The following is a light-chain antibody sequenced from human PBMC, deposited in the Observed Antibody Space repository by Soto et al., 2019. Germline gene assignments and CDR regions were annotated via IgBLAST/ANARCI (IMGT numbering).Light chain of an antibody. CDR3: QQANSFPLFT. Sequence: DLPMTPSPSSVSASVGDRVTLPCRAGQGISRWVAWYQQKPGKAPKLLIYAASSLQSGVPSRFSGSGSGTDFTLTISSLQPEDFATYYCQQANSFPLFTFGPGTKVDIK. CDR2: AAS. J-gene: IGKJ3*01. V-gene: IGKV1-12*01. CDR1: QGISRW.